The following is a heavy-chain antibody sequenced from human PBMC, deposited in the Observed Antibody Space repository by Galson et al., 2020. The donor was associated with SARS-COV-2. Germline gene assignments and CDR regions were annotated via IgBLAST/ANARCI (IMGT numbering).Heavy chain of an antibody. J-gene: IGHJ4*02. D-gene: IGHD3-22*01. Sequence: SQASETLSLTCAVYGGSFSGYHWSWIRQPPGKGLEWIGQINHSGTTNYNPSPNSRDSISVDTSKNQISLKLSPVTAADTAVYYCARGTTDLTMIVVVITTVWSCFDYWGQGTLVTVSS. CDR2: INHSGTT. CDR1: GGSFSGYH. V-gene: IGHV4-34*01. CDR3: ARGTTDLTMIVVVITTVWSCFDY.